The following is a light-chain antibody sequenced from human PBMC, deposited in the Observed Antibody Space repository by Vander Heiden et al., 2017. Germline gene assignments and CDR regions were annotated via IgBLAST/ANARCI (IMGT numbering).Light chain of an antibody. J-gene: IGLJ1*01. CDR2: RNN. CDR3: AAWDDSLSGRV. V-gene: IGLV1-47*01. Sequence: QSVLTQPPSASGTPGQSVTISCSGSSSNIGSNYVYWYQQLPGTAPKLLIYRNNQRPSGVPDRFSGSKSGTSASLAISGLRSEDEADYYCAAWDDSLSGRVFGTGTKVTVL. CDR1: SSNIGSNY.